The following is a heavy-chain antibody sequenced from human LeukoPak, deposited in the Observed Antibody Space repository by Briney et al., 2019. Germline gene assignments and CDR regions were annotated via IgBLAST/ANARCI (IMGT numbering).Heavy chain of an antibody. CDR2: IIPIFGTA. CDR1: GGTFSSYA. V-gene: IGHV1-69*13. J-gene: IGHJ4*02. CDR3: ARSRGDNWNDEYYFDY. Sequence: VASVKVSCKASGGTFSSYAISWVRQAPGQGLEWMGGIIPIFGTANYAQKFQGRVTITADESTSTAYMELSSLRSEDTAVYYCARSRGDNWNDEYYFDYWGQGTLVTVSS. D-gene: IGHD1-20*01.